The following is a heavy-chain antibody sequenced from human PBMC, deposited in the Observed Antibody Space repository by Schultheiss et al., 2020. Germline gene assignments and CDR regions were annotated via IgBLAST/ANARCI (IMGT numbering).Heavy chain of an antibody. D-gene: IGHD3-22*01. Sequence: GGSLRLSCAASGFTFSSYAMSWVRQAPGKGLEWVSAISGSGGSTYYADSVKGRFTISRDNSKNTLYLQMNSLRAEDTAVYYCARIWGDSSGYYGDVFDIWGQGTMVTVSS. CDR3: ARIWGDSSGYYGDVFDI. CDR1: GFTFSSYA. V-gene: IGHV3-23*01. J-gene: IGHJ3*02. CDR2: ISGSGGST.